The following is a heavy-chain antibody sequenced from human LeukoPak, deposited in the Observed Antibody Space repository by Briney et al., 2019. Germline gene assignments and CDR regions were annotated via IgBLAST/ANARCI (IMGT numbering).Heavy chain of an antibody. CDR1: GYSFSIYW. V-gene: IGHV5-51*01. D-gene: IGHD2-15*01. Sequence: GESLKISCKASGYSFSIYWIGWVRQMPGKGLEWMGIIYPADADTIYSPSFQGQVITSADNSISTAYLQWSSLKASDTAMYYCARLVGIRGGGSQVDWFDPWGQGTLVTVSS. CDR2: IYPADADT. CDR3: ARLVGIRGGGSQVDWFDP. J-gene: IGHJ5*02.